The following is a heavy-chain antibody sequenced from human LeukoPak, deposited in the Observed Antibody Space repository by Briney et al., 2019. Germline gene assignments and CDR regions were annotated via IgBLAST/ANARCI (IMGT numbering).Heavy chain of an antibody. D-gene: IGHD3-10*01. V-gene: IGHV3-48*03. CDR1: GFTFSSYE. J-gene: IGHJ4*02. Sequence: RPGGSLRLSCAASGFTFSSYEMNWVRQAPXXXXXXXXYISXXXXXXXYADSXXXRXXXSRDNARNSLYLQMNSLRAEDTAVYYCARLDYYGSGSYFDYWGQGTLVTVSS. CDR3: ARLDYYGSGSYFDY. CDR2: ISXXXXXX.